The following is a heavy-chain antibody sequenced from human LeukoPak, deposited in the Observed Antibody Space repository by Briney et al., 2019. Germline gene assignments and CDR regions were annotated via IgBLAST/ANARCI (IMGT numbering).Heavy chain of an antibody. V-gene: IGHV1-69*05. CDR1: GYTFTSYG. D-gene: IGHD6-6*01. CDR3: ARVSSIAASSTGGIARWFDP. Sequence: ASVKVSCKASGYTFTSYGISWVRQAPGQGLEWMGGIIPIFGTANYAQKFQGRVTITTDESTSTAYMELSSLRSEDTAVYYCARVSSIAASSTGGIARWFDPWGQGTLVTVSS. CDR2: IIPIFGTA. J-gene: IGHJ5*02.